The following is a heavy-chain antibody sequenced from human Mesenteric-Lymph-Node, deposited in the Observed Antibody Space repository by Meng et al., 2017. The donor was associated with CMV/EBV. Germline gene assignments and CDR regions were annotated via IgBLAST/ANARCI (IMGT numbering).Heavy chain of an antibody. CDR2: IYSGDRT. D-gene: IGHD2-2*01. V-gene: IGHV3-53*01. CDR3: AREVGLLCLPDCYFGLDV. CDR1: GLSVSTDY. J-gene: IGHJ6*02. Sequence: GESLKISCVVSGLSVSTDYMTWVRQAPGKGLEWVSVIYSGDRTYYGDSVKGRFTVSRDNSTNTLYLQIDNVRADDTAVYYCAREVGLLCLPDCYFGLDVWGQGTTVTVSS.